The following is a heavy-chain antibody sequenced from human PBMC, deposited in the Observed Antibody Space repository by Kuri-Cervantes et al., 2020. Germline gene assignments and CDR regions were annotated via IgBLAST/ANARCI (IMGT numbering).Heavy chain of an antibody. Sequence: GGSLRLSCAASGFTFSSYWMSWVRQAPGKGLEWVAVIYSGGSTYYADSVKGRFTISRDNSKNTLYLQMNSLRAEDTAVYYCATALGYCSGGSCREDDYWGQGTLVTDSS. V-gene: IGHV3-66*01. CDR2: IYSGGST. D-gene: IGHD2-15*01. J-gene: IGHJ4*02. CDR1: GFTFSSYW. CDR3: ATALGYCSGGSCREDDY.